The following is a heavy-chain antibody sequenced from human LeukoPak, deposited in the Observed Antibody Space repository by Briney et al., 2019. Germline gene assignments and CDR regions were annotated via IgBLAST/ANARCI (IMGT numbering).Heavy chain of an antibody. CDR1: GFSFSDYY. CDR3: AREKVVVRAAIGYYGMDV. Sequence: KPGGSLRLSCATSGFSFSDYYMTWIRQAPGKGLEWVSSISSSSSYIYYADSVKGRFTISRDNAKNSLYLQMNSLRAEDTAVYYCAREKVVVRAAIGYYGMDVWGQGTTVTVSS. D-gene: IGHD2-2*01. J-gene: IGHJ6*02. CDR2: ISSSSSYI. V-gene: IGHV3-11*06.